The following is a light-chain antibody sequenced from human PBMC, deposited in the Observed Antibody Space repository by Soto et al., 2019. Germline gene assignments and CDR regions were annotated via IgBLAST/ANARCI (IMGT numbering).Light chain of an antibody. V-gene: IGKV1-5*03. Sequence: DIQMTQSPSTLSASVGDRVTITCRASQSFSSWLAWYQQKPGKAPKLLIYKASSLESGVPSRFSGSGSGTEFPLTISSLQPDDFATYYCQQDNSYTWTFGQGTKVEIK. CDR1: QSFSSW. CDR2: KAS. CDR3: QQDNSYTWT. J-gene: IGKJ1*01.